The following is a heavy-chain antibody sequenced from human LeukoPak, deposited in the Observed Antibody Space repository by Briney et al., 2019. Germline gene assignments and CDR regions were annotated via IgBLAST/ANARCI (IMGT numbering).Heavy chain of an antibody. D-gene: IGHD2-2*01. J-gene: IGHJ6*02. CDR3: ATRRRYCSSTSCPPYYYYGMDV. Sequence: ASVKVSCKASGGXFSSYAISWVRQAPGQGLEWMGGIIPIFGTANYAQKFQGRVTITADESTSTAYMELSSLRSEDTAVYYCATRRRYCSSTSCPPYYYYGMDVWGQGTTVTVSS. CDR2: IIPIFGTA. CDR1: GGXFSSYA. V-gene: IGHV1-69*01.